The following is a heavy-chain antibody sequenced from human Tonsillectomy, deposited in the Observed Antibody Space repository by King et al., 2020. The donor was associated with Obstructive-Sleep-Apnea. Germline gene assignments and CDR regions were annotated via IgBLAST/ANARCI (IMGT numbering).Heavy chain of an antibody. V-gene: IGHV3-23*04. CDR3: AKDRGGYSSSPFDC. CDR2: ISGNGGTT. D-gene: IGHD6-6*01. CDR1: GFTFSSYA. J-gene: IGHJ4*02. Sequence: VQLVESGGGLVQPGGSLRLSCAASGFTFSSYAMSWVRQSPGRGREWVSSISGNGGTTYYADSVKGRFTISRDNSKNTLYMLMNSLRAEDTAVYYCAKDRGGYSSSPFDCWGQGTLVTVSS.